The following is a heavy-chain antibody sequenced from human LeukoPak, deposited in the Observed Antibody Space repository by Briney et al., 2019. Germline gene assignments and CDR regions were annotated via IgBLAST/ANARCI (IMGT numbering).Heavy chain of an antibody. CDR2: FDPEDGET. V-gene: IGHV1-24*01. Sequence: ASVKVSCKVSGYTLTELSMHWVRQAPGKGLEWMGGFDPEDGETIYAQKFQGRVTMTEDTSTDTAYMELSSLRSEDTAVYYCATLPRGYSGYHFDYWGQGTLVTFSS. D-gene: IGHD5-12*01. J-gene: IGHJ4*02. CDR1: GYTLTELS. CDR3: ATLPRGYSGYHFDY.